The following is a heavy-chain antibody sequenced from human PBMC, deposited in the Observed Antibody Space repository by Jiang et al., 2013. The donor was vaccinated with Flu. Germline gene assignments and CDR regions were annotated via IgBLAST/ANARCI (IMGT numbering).Heavy chain of an antibody. Sequence: VQLLESGGGLVQPGGSLRLSCAASGFSFSFYWMTWVRQAPGKGLEWVANINQDGIEKYYVDSVKGRFTISRDNVKNSLYLQMNSLRAEDTAVYYCARDDGYLGYYYYYIDVWGKGTTVTVSS. J-gene: IGHJ6*03. V-gene: IGHV3-7*03. CDR2: INQDGIEK. D-gene: IGHD6-13*01. CDR3: ARDDGYLGYYYYYIDV. CDR1: GFSFSFYW.